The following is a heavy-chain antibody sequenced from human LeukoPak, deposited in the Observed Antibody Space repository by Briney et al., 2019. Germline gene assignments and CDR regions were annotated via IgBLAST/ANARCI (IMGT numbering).Heavy chain of an antibody. J-gene: IGHJ5*02. CDR1: GFTFSSYA. CDR2: ISYDGSNK. D-gene: IGHD1-26*01. CDR3: AREAPYSVGASIWTKFDP. V-gene: IGHV3-30*04. Sequence: GGSLRLSCAASGFTFSSYAMHWVRQAPGKGLEWVAVISYDGSNKYYADSVKGRFTISRDNSKNTLYLQMNSLRAEDTAVYYCAREAPYSVGASIWTKFDPWGQGTLVTVSS.